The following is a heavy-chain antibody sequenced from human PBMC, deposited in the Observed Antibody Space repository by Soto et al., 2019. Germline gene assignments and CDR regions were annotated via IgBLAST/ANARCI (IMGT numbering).Heavy chain of an antibody. Sequence: SETLSLTCTVSGGSISGYSCTWIRQPPGKGLEWIASFFNGGSTSYNVSFKSRVTISVDTSKNQFSLNLSFVTAADTAVYYCATMGTPATGLYYFDNWGQGTLVTVSS. CDR3: ATMGTPATGLYYFDN. V-gene: IGHV4-59*04. CDR1: GGSISGYS. D-gene: IGHD1-7*01. J-gene: IGHJ4*02. CDR2: FFNGGST.